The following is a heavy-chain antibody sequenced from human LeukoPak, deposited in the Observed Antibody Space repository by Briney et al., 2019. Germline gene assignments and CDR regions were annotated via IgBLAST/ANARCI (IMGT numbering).Heavy chain of an antibody. J-gene: IGHJ4*02. V-gene: IGHV3-48*01. Sequence: PGGSLRLSCAASGFTFSSYSMNWVRQAPGKGLEWVSYISSSSSTIYYADSVKGRLTISRDNAKNSLYLQMNSLRAEDTAVYYCARDITSYYDFWSGYYFDYWGQGTLVTVSS. D-gene: IGHD3-3*01. CDR1: GFTFSSYS. CDR3: ARDITSYYDFWSGYYFDY. CDR2: ISSSSSTI.